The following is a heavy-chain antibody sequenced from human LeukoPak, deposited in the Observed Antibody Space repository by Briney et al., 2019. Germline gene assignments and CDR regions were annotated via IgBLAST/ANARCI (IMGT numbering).Heavy chain of an antibody. J-gene: IGHJ1*01. V-gene: IGHV3-23*01. D-gene: IGHD3-16*02. CDR3: AKDGPITFGGVIVIHH. Sequence: TGGSLRLTCAASGFTFSTYAMNWVRQAPGKGLEWVSGISGSDGTTNYADSVKGRFTISRDNSKNTVNLHMNSLRAEDTAVYYCAKDGPITFGGVIVIHHWGQGTLVTVSS. CDR1: GFTFSTYA. CDR2: ISGSDGTT.